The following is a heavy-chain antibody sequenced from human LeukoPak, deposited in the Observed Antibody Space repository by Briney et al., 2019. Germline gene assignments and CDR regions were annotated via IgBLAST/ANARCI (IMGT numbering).Heavy chain of an antibody. CDR2: IYTSGST. CDR3: ARADLWFGELFWGAFDI. V-gene: IGHV4-61*02. J-gene: IGHJ3*02. Sequence: SETLSLTCTVSGDSISSGDYYWSWIRQPAGKGLEWIGRIYTSGSTNYNPSLKSRFTMSVDTSKNQFSLKLSSVTAADTAVYYCARADLWFGELFWGAFDIWGQGTMVTVSS. CDR1: GDSISSGDYY. D-gene: IGHD3-10*01.